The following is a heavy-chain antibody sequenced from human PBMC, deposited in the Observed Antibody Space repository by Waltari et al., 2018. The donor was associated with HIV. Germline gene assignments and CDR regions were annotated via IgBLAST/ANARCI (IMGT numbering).Heavy chain of an antibody. CDR3: ARMYTSGWYDY. Sequence: EVQLVESGGGLVKPGRSLRLSCTASGFTFGDYAMSWFRQAPGKGLRWVGCIRSKAYGGTVEYAASVKGRFTFSRDDSKSIAYLQMTSLKTEDTAVYYCARMYTSGWYDYWGQGTLVTVSS. CDR2: IRSKAYGGTV. D-gene: IGHD6-19*01. J-gene: IGHJ4*02. CDR1: GFTFGDYA. V-gene: IGHV3-49*05.